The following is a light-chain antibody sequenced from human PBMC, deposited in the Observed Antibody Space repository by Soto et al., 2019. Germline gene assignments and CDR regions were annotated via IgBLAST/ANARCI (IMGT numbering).Light chain of an antibody. V-gene: IGKV1-39*01. CDR2: AAS. CDR1: QSSSSY. CDR3: QQSYSTPYT. Sequence: DIQMTQAPSSLSASVGDRVTITCRASQSSSSYLNWYQQKPGKAPKLLIYAASSLQSGVPPRFSGSGSGTDFTLTISSLQPEDFATYYSQQSYSTPYTFGQGTKLEIK. J-gene: IGKJ2*01.